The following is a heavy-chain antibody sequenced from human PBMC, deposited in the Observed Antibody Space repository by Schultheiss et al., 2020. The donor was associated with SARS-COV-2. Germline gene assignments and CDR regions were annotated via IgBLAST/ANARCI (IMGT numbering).Heavy chain of an antibody. J-gene: IGHJ4*02. CDR1: GGSFSGYY. CDR2: INHSGST. CDR3: ARGPLSGK. V-gene: IGHV4-34*01. Sequence: SETLSITCAVYGGSFSGYYWSWIRQPPGKGLEWIGEINHSGSTNYNPSLKSRVTISVDTSKNQFSLKLSSVTAADTAVYYCARGPLSGKWGQGTLVTVSS. D-gene: IGHD6-25*01.